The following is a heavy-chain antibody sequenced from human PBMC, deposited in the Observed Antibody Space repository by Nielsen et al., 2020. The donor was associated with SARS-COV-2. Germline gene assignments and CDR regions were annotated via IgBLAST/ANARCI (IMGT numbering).Heavy chain of an antibody. V-gene: IGHV3-30*18. J-gene: IGHJ4*02. CDR1: GFTFSSYG. CDR3: AKDIRRYSYGYDPLDH. CDR2: ISYDGSNK. D-gene: IGHD5-18*01. Sequence: GESLKISCAASGFTFSSYGMHWVRQAPGKGLEWVAVISYDGSNKYYADSVKGRFTISRDNSKNTLYLQMNSLRAEDTAVYYCAKDIRRYSYGYDPLDHWGQGTLVTVSS.